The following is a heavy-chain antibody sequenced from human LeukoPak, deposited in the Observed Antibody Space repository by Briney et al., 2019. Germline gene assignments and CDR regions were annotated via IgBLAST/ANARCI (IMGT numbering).Heavy chain of an antibody. D-gene: IGHD3-3*01. CDR3: AREWCYYDSGSGPEPCYNYYMAV. V-gene: IGHV3-48*01. CDR1: GFSFSSFC. CDR2: ISSSRRGI. Sequence: GGSVTLSCAASGFSFSSFCFNWVRQARGKGREGISYISSSRRGIYYADSVRGRFIVSRENAKNSVFLEMSSLRAEDTAVYDCAREWCYYDSGSGPEPCYNYYMAVWGKGTTVTVSS. J-gene: IGHJ6*03.